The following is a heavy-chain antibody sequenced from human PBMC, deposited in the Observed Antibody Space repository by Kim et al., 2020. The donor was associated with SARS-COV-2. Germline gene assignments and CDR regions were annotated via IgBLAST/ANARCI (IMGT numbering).Heavy chain of an antibody. V-gene: IGHV5-51*01. CDR1: GYIFTNYW. CDR3: ARRSRTGEHYSGLDV. CDR2: IYPGDSDI. D-gene: IGHD7-27*01. J-gene: IGHJ6*02. Sequence: GESLKISCEGSGYIFTNYWIGWVRQKPGKGLEWMGTIYPGDSDIRYSPSFKGQVTISVDKSIRTAYLQWNTLTASDTAMYYCARRSRTGEHYSGLDVWGQGTTVTVSS.